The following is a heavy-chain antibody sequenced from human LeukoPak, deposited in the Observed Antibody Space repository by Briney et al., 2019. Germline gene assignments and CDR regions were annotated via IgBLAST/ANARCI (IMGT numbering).Heavy chain of an antibody. CDR3: ANAGYCSSTSCLY. D-gene: IGHD2-2*01. V-gene: IGHV3-23*01. CDR1: GFTFSTYA. CDR2: ISGSGGST. Sequence: PGGSLRLSCAASGFTFSTYAMTWVRQAPGKGLEWVSSISGSGGSTYYADSVKGRFTVSRDNSKNTLYLQMNSLRAEDTAEYYCANAGYCSSTSCLYWGQGTLVTVSS. J-gene: IGHJ4*02.